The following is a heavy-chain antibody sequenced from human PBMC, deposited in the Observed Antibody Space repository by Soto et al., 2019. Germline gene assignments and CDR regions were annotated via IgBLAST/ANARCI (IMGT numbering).Heavy chain of an antibody. Sequence: GASVKVSCKASGFTFTSSAVQWVRQARGQRLEWIGWIVIGSGNTNYAQKFQERVTITRDMSTSTAYMELSSLRSEDTAVYYCAAAYVYYYDSSGHPLNFDYWGQGTLVTVPS. CDR2: IVIGSGNT. CDR3: AAAYVYYYDSSGHPLNFDY. J-gene: IGHJ4*02. V-gene: IGHV1-58*01. CDR1: GFTFTSSA. D-gene: IGHD3-22*01.